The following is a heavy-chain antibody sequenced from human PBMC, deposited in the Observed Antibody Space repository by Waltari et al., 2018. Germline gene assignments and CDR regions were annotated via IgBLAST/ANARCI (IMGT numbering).Heavy chain of an antibody. CDR1: GGTFSSYT. J-gene: IGHJ4*02. CDR2: IIPILGIA. Sequence: QVQLVQSGAEVKKPGSSVKVSCKASGGTFSSYTISWVRQAPGQGLEWMGRIIPILGIANYAQKFQGRVTITADKSTSTAYMELSSLRSEDTAVYYCARDPAQSIAARPLDYWGQGTLVTVSS. CDR3: ARDPAQSIAARPLDY. V-gene: IGHV1-69*08. D-gene: IGHD6-6*01.